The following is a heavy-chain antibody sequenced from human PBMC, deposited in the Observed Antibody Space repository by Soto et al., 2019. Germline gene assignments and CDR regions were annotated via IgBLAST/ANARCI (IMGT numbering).Heavy chain of an antibody. CDR3: ASAVGYCSGGSCPTPYYFDY. D-gene: IGHD2-15*01. Sequence: QVQLVQSGAEVKKPGSSVKVSCKASGGTFSSYAISWVRQAPGQGLEWMGGIIPIFGTANYAQKFQGRVTITADESTSTAYMELSSLRSEATAVYYCASAVGYCSGGSCPTPYYFDYWGQGTLVTVSS. CDR2: IIPIFGTA. J-gene: IGHJ4*02. V-gene: IGHV1-69*01. CDR1: GGTFSSYA.